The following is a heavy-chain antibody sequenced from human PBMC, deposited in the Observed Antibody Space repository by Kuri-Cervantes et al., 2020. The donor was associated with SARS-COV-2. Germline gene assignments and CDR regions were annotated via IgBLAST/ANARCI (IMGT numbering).Heavy chain of an antibody. Sequence: ASVKVSCKASGYTFTSYYMHWVRQAPGQGLEWMGIINPSGGSTSYAQKFQGRVTMTRDTSTSTAYMELSSLRSEDTAVYYCARGGWSTGDRGYYYYYMDVWGKGTTVTVSS. J-gene: IGHJ6*03. CDR3: ARGGWSTGDRGYYYYYMDV. V-gene: IGHV1-46*01. CDR1: GYTFTSYY. CDR2: INPSGGST. D-gene: IGHD7-27*01.